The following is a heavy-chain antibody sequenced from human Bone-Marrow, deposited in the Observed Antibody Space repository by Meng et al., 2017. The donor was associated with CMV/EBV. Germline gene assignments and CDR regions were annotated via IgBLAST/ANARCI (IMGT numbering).Heavy chain of an antibody. J-gene: IGHJ4*02. CDR3: ARGYYYDSSGYYGLYYFDY. V-gene: IGHV1-46*01. Sequence: ASVKVSCKASGYTFTSYYMHWVRQAPGQGLEWMGIINPSGGSISYAQKFQGRVTMTRDTSTSTVYMELSSLRSEDTAVYYCARGYYYDSSGYYGLYYFDYWGQGTLVTVSS. CDR1: GYTFTSYY. D-gene: IGHD3-22*01. CDR2: INPSGGSI.